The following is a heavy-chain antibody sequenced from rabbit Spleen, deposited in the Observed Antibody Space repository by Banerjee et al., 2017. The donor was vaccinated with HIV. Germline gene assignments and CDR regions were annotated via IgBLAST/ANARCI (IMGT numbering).Heavy chain of an antibody. D-gene: IGHD1-1*01. CDR3: ARDLSSSIGYYFDL. Sequence: QSLEESGGDLVKPGASLTLTCTASGFSFSSTYYMCWVRQAPGKGLEWIACIYTGSSGSTYYAAWAKGRFTISKTSSTTVTLQMTTLTAADTATYFCARDLSSSIGYYFDLWGPGTLVTVS. CDR2: IYTGSSGST. CDR1: GFSFSSTYY. J-gene: IGHJ4*01. V-gene: IGHV1S40*01.